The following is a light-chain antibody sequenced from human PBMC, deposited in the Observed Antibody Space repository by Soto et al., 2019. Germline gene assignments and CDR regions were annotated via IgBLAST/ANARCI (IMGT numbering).Light chain of an antibody. CDR1: SSDVGAYNF. J-gene: IGLJ2*01. CDR2: EVI. V-gene: IGLV2-14*01. Sequence: QSALTQPASVSGSPGQSITISCTGTSSDVGAYNFVSWYQQHPGRAPKLMIYEVINRPSGVSVRFSGSKSGNTASLTISGLQAEDEADYYCNSFTTSDTRVFGGGTKLTVL. CDR3: NSFTTSDTRV.